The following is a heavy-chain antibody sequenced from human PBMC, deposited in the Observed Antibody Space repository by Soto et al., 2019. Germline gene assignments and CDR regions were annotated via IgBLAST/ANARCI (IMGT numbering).Heavy chain of an antibody. J-gene: IGHJ4*02. CDR2: VYNGKYR. D-gene: IGHD6-6*01. CDR3: SRDGNPNSSSPFVIGY. Sequence: QVQLQESGPGLVKPSETLSLTCSVSGGSVNSDNYYWSWIRQHPGKGLEWIACVYNGKYRKYNPSFKSRITISADPSKNKFTLELSALSAADTAVYDCSRDGNPNSSSPFVIGYWGRGTLVTVSS. CDR1: GGSVNSDNYY. V-gene: IGHV4-61*01.